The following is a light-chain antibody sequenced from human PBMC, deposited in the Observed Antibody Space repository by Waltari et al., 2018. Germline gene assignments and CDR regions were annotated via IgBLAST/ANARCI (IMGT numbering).Light chain of an antibody. V-gene: IGKV3-20*01. CDR3: QQYGSSIMYT. J-gene: IGKJ2*01. Sequence: VLTQSPGTLSLFPGERATLSCRASQSLTKKYLAWYQQKPGQAPRLLIYGASSRAAGIPDRFSGSGSGTDFTLTISRLEPEDSAVYYCQQYGSSIMYTFGQGTKLEIK. CDR1: QSLTKKY. CDR2: GAS.